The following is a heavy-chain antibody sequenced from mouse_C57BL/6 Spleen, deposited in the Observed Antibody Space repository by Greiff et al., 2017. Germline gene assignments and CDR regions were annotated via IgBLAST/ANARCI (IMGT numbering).Heavy chain of an antibody. V-gene: IGHV1-85*01. J-gene: IGHJ3*01. CDR2: IYPRDGST. CDR3: ASPGFAY. Sequence: QVHVKQSGPELVKPGASVKLSCKASGYTFTSYDINWVKQRPGQGLEWIGWIYPRDGSTKYNEKFKGKATLTVDKSSSTAYMELHSLTSEDSAVYFCASPGFAYWGQGTLVTVSA. CDR1: GYTFTSYD.